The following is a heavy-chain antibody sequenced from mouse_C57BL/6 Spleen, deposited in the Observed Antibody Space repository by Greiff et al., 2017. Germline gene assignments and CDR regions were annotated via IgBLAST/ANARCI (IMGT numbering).Heavy chain of an antibody. CDR1: GYTFTSYW. Sequence: QVQLKQPGAELVRPGSSVKLSCKASGYTFTSYWMHWVKQRPIQGLEWIGNIDPSDSETHYNQKFKDKATLTVDKSSSTAYMQLSSLTSEDSAVYYCATIYYYGSSTYYFDYWGQGTTLTVSS. CDR3: ATIYYYGSSTYYFDY. CDR2: IDPSDSET. D-gene: IGHD1-1*01. J-gene: IGHJ2*01. V-gene: IGHV1-52*01.